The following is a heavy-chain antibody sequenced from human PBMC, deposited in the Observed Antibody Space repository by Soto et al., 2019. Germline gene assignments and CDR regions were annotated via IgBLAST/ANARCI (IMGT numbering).Heavy chain of an antibody. V-gene: IGHV1-69*13. D-gene: IGHD1-26*01. CDR1: GGTFSSYA. J-gene: IGHJ4*02. CDR2: IIPIFGTA. CDR3: ATRIVGATSFDY. Sequence: SVKVSCKASGGTFSSYAISWVRQAPGQGLEWMGGIIPIFGTANYAQKFQGRVTITADESTSTAYMELSSLRSEDTAVYYCATRIVGATSFDYWGQATLVTVSS.